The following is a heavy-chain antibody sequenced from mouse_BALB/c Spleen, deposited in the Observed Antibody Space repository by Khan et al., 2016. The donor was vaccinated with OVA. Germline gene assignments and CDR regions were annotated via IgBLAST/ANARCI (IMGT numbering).Heavy chain of an antibody. J-gene: IGHJ1*01. Sequence: QVQLKESGPGILQPSQTLSLTCSFSGFSLSTFGMGVSWIRQPSGQDLDLTASIYWDDDKHHNPSLKRRPTITKDTSNNQVFLKITTVDTAATATYYEARTTCISDSSTYGFFDVWGAGTTVTVSS. V-gene: IGHV8-9*01. CDR3: ARTTCISDSSTYGFFDV. CDR1: GFSLSTFGMG. CDR2: IYWDDDK. D-gene: IGHD1-1*01.